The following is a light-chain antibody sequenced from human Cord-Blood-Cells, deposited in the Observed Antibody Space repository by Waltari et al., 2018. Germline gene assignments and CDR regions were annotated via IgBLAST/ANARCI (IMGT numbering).Light chain of an antibody. Sequence: QSVLTQPPSASGTPGQRVTISCSGSSPHIGSNYVYWYQQLPGTAPKLTIYRNNQRPSGVPDRFSGSKSGTSASLAISGLRSEDEADYYCAAWDDSLRWVFGGGTKLTVL. CDR2: RNN. V-gene: IGLV1-47*01. CDR1: SPHIGSNY. CDR3: AAWDDSLRWV. J-gene: IGLJ3*02.